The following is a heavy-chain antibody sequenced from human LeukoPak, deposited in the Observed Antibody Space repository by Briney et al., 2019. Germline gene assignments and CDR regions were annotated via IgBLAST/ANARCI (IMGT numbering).Heavy chain of an antibody. CDR1: GGAISSYY. CDR3: VRGPTGWFDP. J-gene: IGHJ5*02. V-gene: IGHV4-59*01. Sequence: SETLSLTCTVSGGAISSYYWSWIRQPPGKGLEWIGYIFYSGSTKYNPSLKSRVTISVDTSKNQFSLEMNSVTAADTAIYYCVRGPTGWFDPWGQGTLVTVSS. D-gene: IGHD1-1*01. CDR2: IFYSGST.